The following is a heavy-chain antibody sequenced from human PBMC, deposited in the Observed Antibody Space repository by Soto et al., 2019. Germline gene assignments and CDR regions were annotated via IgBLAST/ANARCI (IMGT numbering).Heavy chain of an antibody. CDR2: IYSGGST. Sequence: GGSLRLSCAASGFTVSSNYMSWVRQAPGKGLEWVSVIYSGGSTYYADSVKGRFTISRDNSKNTLYLQMNSLRAEDTAVYYCACPGPHTLLPYYYGMDVWGQGTTVTV. CDR3: ACPGPHTLLPYYYGMDV. V-gene: IGHV3-53*01. CDR1: GFTVSSNY. D-gene: IGHD2-15*01. J-gene: IGHJ6*02.